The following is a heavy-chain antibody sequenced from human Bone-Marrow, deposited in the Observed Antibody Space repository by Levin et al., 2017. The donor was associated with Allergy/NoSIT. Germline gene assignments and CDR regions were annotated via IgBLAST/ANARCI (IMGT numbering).Heavy chain of an antibody. D-gene: IGHD5-18*01. Sequence: PGGSLRLSCAASGFIFRCYSMNWVRQAPGKGLEWVSYIISSISSIYYADSATGRFVISRDNAKNSLYLQMNSLRAEDTAVYYCASGGYTYPQGDHWGEGAQVTVSA. CDR1: GFIFRCYS. J-gene: IGHJ4*02. CDR2: IISSISSI. CDR3: ASGGYTYPQGDH. V-gene: IGHV3-48*04.